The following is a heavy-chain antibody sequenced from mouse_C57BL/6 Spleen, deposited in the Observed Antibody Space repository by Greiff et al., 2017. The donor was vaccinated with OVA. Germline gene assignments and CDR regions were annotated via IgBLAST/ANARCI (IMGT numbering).Heavy chain of an antibody. Sequence: VQLKESGGGLVKPGGSLKLSCAASGFTFSDYGMHWVRQAPEKGLEWVAYISSGSSTIYYADTVKGRFTISRDNAKNTLFLQMTSLRSEDTAMYYCASRYDGYYVAMDYWGQGTSVTVSS. CDR3: ASRYDGYYVAMDY. CDR2: ISSGSSTI. V-gene: IGHV5-17*01. D-gene: IGHD2-3*01. CDR1: GFTFSDYG. J-gene: IGHJ4*01.